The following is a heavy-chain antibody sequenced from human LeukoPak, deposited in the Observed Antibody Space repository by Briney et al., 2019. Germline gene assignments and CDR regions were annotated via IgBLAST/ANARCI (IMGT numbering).Heavy chain of an antibody. J-gene: IGHJ6*03. CDR1: GFTFSSYG. V-gene: IGHV3-30*03. CDR2: ISYDGSNK. Sequence: GGSLRLSCAASGFTFSSYGMHWVRQAPGKGLEWVAVISYDGSNKYYADSVKGRFTISRDNSKNTLYLQMNSLRAEDTAVYYCARVGPWVNPDYYYYYMDVWGKGTTVTVSS. CDR3: ARVGPWVNPDYYYYYMDV. D-gene: IGHD1-14*01.